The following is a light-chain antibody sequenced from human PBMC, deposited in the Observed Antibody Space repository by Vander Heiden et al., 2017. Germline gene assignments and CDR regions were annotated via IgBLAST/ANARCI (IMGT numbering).Light chain of an antibody. CDR1: QSVSSSY. CDR3: QQYGSSAQT. V-gene: IGKV3-20*01. Sequence: EIVLTQSPGPLSLSPGERATLSCRASQSVSSSYLAWYQQKPGQAPRLLIYGASSRATGIPDRFSGSGSVTDFTLTISRLEPEDIAVYYCQQYGSSAQTFGQGTRLEMK. J-gene: IGKJ2*01. CDR2: GAS.